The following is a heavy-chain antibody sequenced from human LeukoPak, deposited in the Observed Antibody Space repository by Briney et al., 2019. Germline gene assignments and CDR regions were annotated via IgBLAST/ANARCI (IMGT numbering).Heavy chain of an antibody. D-gene: IGHD2-15*01. V-gene: IGHV1-69*04. J-gene: IGHJ4*02. Sequence: SVKVSCKASGGTFSSYAISWVRQAPGQGLEWMGRIIPILGIANYAQKFQGRVTITADKSTSTAYMELSSLRSEDTAVYYCARSAASGPLGYCSGSSCYGSLGYWGQGTLVTVSS. CDR3: ARSAASGPLGYCSGSSCYGSLGY. CDR2: IIPILGIA. CDR1: GGTFSSYA.